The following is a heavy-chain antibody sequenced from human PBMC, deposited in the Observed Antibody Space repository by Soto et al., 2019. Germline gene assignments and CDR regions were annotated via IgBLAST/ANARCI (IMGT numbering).Heavy chain of an antibody. CDR2: IWYDGSYK. CDR3: AREEYCSGGICYLLDY. V-gene: IGHV3-33*01. J-gene: IGHJ4*02. D-gene: IGHD2-15*01. CDR1: GFTFSRYG. Sequence: QVQLVESGGGVVQPGRSLRLSCAASGFTFSRYGMHWVRQAPGKGLEWVAVIWYDGSYKYYADSVKGRFTISRDNSKNTRYLQMNSMRAEDTAVYYCAREEYCSGGICYLLDYWGQGTLVTVSS.